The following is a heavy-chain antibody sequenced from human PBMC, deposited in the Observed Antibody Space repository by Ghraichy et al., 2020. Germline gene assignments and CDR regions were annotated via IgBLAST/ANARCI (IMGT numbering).Heavy chain of an antibody. CDR1: GGSISSYY. V-gene: IGHV4-4*07. Sequence: SETLSLTCTVSGGSISSYYWSWIRQPAGKGLEWIGRIYTSGSTNYNPSLKSRVTMSVDTSKNQFSLKLSSVTAADTAVYYCAREGIAVAANRGTFGAVFDYWGQGTLVTVSS. CDR2: IYTSGST. CDR3: AREGIAVAANRGTFGAVFDY. D-gene: IGHD6-19*01. J-gene: IGHJ4*02.